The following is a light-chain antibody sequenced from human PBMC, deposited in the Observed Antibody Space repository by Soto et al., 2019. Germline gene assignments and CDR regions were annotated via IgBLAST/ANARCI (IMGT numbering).Light chain of an antibody. CDR1: SSDLETYNL. CDR3: LSYVGARPHVL. V-gene: IGLV2-23*01. Sequence: QSVLTQPASVSGSPGQSITVSCTGTSSDLETYNLVSWYQQHPGKAPKLLLYEDTKRPSGVSVRFSGSKSGSTASLTISGLQAEDEADYYCLSYVGARPHVLFGGGTKVTV. CDR2: EDT. J-gene: IGLJ2*01.